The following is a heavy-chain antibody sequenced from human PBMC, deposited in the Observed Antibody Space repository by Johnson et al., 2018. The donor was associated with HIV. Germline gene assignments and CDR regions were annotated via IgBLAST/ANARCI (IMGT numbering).Heavy chain of an antibody. CDR2: IKSKTDGGTT. CDR1: GFTFSSYA. J-gene: IGHJ3*01. D-gene: IGHD3-22*01. Sequence: VQLVESGGGVVQPGRSLRLSCAASGFTFSSYAMHWVRQAPGKGLEWVGRIKSKTDGGTTDYAAPVKGRFTISRDDSKNTLYLQMNSLKTEDTAVYYCAKSQDRSAHDYDFDLWGQGTMVTVSS. CDR3: AKSQDRSAHDYDFDL. V-gene: IGHV3-15*01.